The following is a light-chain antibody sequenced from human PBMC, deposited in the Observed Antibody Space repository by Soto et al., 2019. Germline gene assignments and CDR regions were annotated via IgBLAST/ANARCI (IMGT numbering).Light chain of an antibody. Sequence: QSALTQPRSVSASPGQSVTISCTGTSSNVGGYNYVSWYQQNPGNAPKLMIYDATKRPSGVPDRFSGSKSGNAASLTISGLQAEDEADYYCCSYAASYTLLFGGGTKLTVL. CDR3: CSYAASYTLL. CDR2: DAT. V-gene: IGLV2-11*01. J-gene: IGLJ2*01. CDR1: SSNVGGYNY.